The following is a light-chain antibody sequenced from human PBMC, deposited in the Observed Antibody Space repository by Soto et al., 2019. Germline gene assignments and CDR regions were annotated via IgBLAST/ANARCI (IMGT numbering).Light chain of an antibody. Sequence: DIQMTQSPSTLSASVGDRVTITCRASQSISSWLAWYQQKPGQAPKLLIYTASSLESGVPSRCSGSGSGTEFTLTISSLQPDDFETYYCQQYNCYWTFGQGTKVEIK. CDR1: QSISSW. CDR3: QQYNCYWT. CDR2: TAS. J-gene: IGKJ1*01. V-gene: IGKV1-5*03.